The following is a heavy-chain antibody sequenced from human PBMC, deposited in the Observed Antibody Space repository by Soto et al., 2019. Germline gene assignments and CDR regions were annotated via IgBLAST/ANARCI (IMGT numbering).Heavy chain of an antibody. Sequence: GGSLRLSCAASGFTFSSYGMHWVRQTPGRGLEWVAVISYDGSNTYYTDSVKGRFTISRDNSKNTPYLQMNSLRAEDAAIYYCAKLRSSSWTQYAFDIWGHGTMVTVSS. CDR2: ISYDGSNT. J-gene: IGHJ3*02. CDR3: AKLRSSSWTQYAFDI. CDR1: GFTFSSYG. V-gene: IGHV3-30*18. D-gene: IGHD6-13*01.